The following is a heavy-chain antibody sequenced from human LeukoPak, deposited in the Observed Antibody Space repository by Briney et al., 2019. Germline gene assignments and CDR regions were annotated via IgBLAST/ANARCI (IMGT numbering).Heavy chain of an antibody. D-gene: IGHD2-15*01. Sequence: SETLSLTCAVSGGSISSSNWWSWVRQPPGKGLEWIGYIYYSGSTNYNPSLKSRVTISVDTSKNQFSLKLSSVTAADTAVYYCARGAPRYCSGGSCARSFDPWGQGTLVTVSS. V-gene: IGHV4-4*02. J-gene: IGHJ5*02. CDR2: IYYSGST. CDR1: GGSISSSNW. CDR3: ARGAPRYCSGGSCARSFDP.